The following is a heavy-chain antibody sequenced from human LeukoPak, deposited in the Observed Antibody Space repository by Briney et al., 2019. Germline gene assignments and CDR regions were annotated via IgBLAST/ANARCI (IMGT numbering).Heavy chain of an antibody. Sequence: SETLSLTCTVSGYSISSGYYWGWIRQPPGKGLEWIGSIYHSGSTYYNPSLKSRVTISVDTSKNQFSLKLSSVTAADTAVYYCASSGRYYDILTGHDAFDIWGQGTMVTVSS. D-gene: IGHD3-9*01. CDR1: GYSISSGYY. CDR2: IYHSGST. J-gene: IGHJ3*02. V-gene: IGHV4-38-2*02. CDR3: ASSGRYYDILTGHDAFDI.